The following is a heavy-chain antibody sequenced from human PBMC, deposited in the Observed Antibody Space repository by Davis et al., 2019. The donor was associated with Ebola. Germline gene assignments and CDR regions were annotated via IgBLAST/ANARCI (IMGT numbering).Heavy chain of an antibody. D-gene: IGHD6-25*01. CDR2: ISYNETDE. J-gene: IGHJ4*02. Sequence: GESLKISCGASGFTLSSYGMHWVRQAPGKGLEWVALISYNETDEYYADSVKGRFTISRDNSNNTLYLQMNSLRPDDTAVYYCAKGSGYFDYWGQGTLVTVSS. V-gene: IGHV3-30*18. CDR3: AKGSGYFDY. CDR1: GFTLSSYG.